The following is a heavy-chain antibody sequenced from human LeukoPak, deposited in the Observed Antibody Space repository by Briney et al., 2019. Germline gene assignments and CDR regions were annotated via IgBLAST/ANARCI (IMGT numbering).Heavy chain of an antibody. CDR1: GYTFTDYY. J-gene: IGHJ5*02. V-gene: IGHV1-2*02. Sequence: WASVKVSCKASGYTFTDYYIHWVRQAPGQGLEWMGWINPNSGGTNYAQKFQGRVTMTRDTSISTAYMELSRLRSDDTAVYYCARIWRGNAHYNWFDPWGQGTLVTVSS. D-gene: IGHD3-3*01. CDR2: INPNSGGT. CDR3: ARIWRGNAHYNWFDP.